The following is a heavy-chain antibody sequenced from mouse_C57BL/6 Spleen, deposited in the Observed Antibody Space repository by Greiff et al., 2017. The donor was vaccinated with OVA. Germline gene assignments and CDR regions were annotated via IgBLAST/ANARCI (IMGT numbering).Heavy chain of an antibody. J-gene: IGHJ3*01. D-gene: IGHD6-1*01. CDR1: GYTFTSYW. CDR2: IDPSDSYT. V-gene: IGHV1-59*01. CDR3: ARTANQAWFAY. Sequence: QLPGAELVRPGTSVKLSCKASGYTFTSYWMHWVKQRPGQGLEWIGVIDPSDSYTNYNQKFKGKATLTVDTSSSTAYMQLSSLTSEDSAVYYCARTANQAWFAYWGQGTLVTVSA.